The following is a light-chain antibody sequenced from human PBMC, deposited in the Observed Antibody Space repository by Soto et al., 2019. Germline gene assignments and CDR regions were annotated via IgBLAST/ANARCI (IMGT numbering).Light chain of an antibody. J-gene: IGLJ1*01. V-gene: IGLV2-11*01. CDR3: ISYTSDDVRYV. CDR2: DVS. Sequence: QSVLTQPRSVSGSPGQSVTISCTGTSSDVGGYNHVSWYQQHPGKAPKLMIYDVSKRPSGVPDRFSGSKSGNTASLTISGLQSEDEADYYCISYTSDDVRYVFGTGTKVTVL. CDR1: SSDVGGYNH.